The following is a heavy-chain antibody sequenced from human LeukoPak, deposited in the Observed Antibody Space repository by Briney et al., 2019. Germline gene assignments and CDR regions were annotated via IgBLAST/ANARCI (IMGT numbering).Heavy chain of an antibody. CDR2: IWYDGSNK. CDR1: GFTFSSYG. V-gene: IGHV3-33*01. CDR3: ARDISYSGVASFDY. J-gene: IGHJ4*02. D-gene: IGHD1-26*01. Sequence: PGGSLRLSCAASGFTFSSYGMHWVRQAPGKGLEWVAVIWYDGSNKHYADSVKGRFTISRDNSKNTLYLQMNSLRAEDTAVYYCARDISYSGVASFDYWGQGTLVTVSS.